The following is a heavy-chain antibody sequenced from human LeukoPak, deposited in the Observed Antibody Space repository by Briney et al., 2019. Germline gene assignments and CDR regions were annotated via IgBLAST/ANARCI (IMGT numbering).Heavy chain of an antibody. J-gene: IGHJ4*02. CDR2: IKSKTDGGTT. CDR3: TTEGGPYCGGDCYFFDY. V-gene: IGHV3-15*01. Sequence: GGSLRFSCAASGFTFSNAWMSWVRQAPGKGLEWVGRIKSKTDGGTTDYAALVKGRFTISRDDSKNTLYLQMNSLKTEDTAVYYCTTEGGPYCGGDCYFFDYWGQGTLVTVSS. CDR1: GFTFSNAW. D-gene: IGHD2-21*02.